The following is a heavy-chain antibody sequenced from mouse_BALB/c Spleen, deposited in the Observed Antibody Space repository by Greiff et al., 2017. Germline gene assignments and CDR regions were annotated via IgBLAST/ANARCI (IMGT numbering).Heavy chain of an antibody. Sequence: EVNVVESGGGLVKPGGSLKLSCAASGFTFSSYAMSWVRQSPEKRLEWVAEISSGGSYTYYPDTVTGRFTISRDNAKNTLYLEMSSLRSEDTAMYYCASIYYGYDVRYFDVWGAGTTVTVSS. CDR3: ASIYYGYDVRYFDV. CDR1: GFTFSSYA. J-gene: IGHJ1*01. CDR2: ISSGGSYT. D-gene: IGHD2-2*01. V-gene: IGHV5-9-4*01.